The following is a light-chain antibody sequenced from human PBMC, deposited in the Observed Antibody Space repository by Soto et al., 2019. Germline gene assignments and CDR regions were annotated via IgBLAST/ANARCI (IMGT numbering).Light chain of an antibody. CDR2: AAS. CDR1: QSIGSN. V-gene: IGKV3-15*01. Sequence: EIVMTQSPATLSVSPGERATLSCRTSQSIGSNLGWYQQKPGQAPRLLIYAASTRATGIPARFSGSGSGTEFTLTISSLQSEDSAVYYCQQYHNWSLITFGQGTRLQMK. CDR3: QQYHNWSLIT. J-gene: IGKJ5*01.